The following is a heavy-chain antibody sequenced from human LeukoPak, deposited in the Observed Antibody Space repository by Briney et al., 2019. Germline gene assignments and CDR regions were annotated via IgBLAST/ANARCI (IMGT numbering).Heavy chain of an antibody. J-gene: IGHJ4*02. V-gene: IGHV4-59*01. D-gene: IGHD6-19*01. CDR2: IFSSGST. Sequence: SETLSLTCTVSGGSTTNYYWSWIRQFPGKGLEWIGYIFSSGSTNYNPSLRTRVTISVDTSKNQFSLKLRSVTAADTAVYYCARGTGIAVAGKCHFDYWGQGTLVTVSS. CDR1: GGSTTNYY. CDR3: ARGTGIAVAGKCHFDY.